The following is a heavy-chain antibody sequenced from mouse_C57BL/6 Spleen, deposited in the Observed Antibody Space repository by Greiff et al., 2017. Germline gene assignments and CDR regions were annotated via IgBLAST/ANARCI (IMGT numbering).Heavy chain of an antibody. J-gene: IGHJ4*01. CDR1: GYTFTDYY. CDR3: ARWGGAMDY. Sequence: QVHVKQSGAELVRPGASVKLSCKASGYTFTDYYINWVKQRPGQGLEWIARIYPGSGNTYYNEKFKGKATLTAEKSSSTAYMQLSSLTSEDSAVYFCARWGGAMDYWGQGTSVTVSS. CDR2: IYPGSGNT. V-gene: IGHV1-76*01.